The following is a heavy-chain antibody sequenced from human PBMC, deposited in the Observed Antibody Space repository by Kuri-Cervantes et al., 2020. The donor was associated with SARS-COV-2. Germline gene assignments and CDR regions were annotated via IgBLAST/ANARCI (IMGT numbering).Heavy chain of an antibody. CDR3: TTVTGTVAGTWGPDY. V-gene: IGHV4-59*12. CDR1: GGSISSYY. J-gene: IGHJ4*02. Sequence: SETLSLTCTVSGGSISSYYWSWIRQPPGKGLEWIGYIYYSGSTNYNPSLKSRVTISVDTSKNQFSLKLSSVTAADTAVYYCTTVTGTVAGTWGPDYWGQGTLVTVSS. D-gene: IGHD6-19*01. CDR2: IYYSGST.